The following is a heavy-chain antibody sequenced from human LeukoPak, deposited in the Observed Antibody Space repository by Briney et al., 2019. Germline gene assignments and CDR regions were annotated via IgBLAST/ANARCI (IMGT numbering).Heavy chain of an antibody. Sequence: ASVKVSCKASGGTFSSYAISWVRQAPGQGLEWMGWINPNSGGTNYAQKFQGWVTMTRDTSISTAYMELSRLRSDDTAVYYCASSQLNYYDTGFDYWGQGTLVTVSS. V-gene: IGHV1-2*04. CDR2: INPNSGGT. CDR1: GGTFSSYA. CDR3: ASSQLNYYDTGFDY. J-gene: IGHJ4*02. D-gene: IGHD3-22*01.